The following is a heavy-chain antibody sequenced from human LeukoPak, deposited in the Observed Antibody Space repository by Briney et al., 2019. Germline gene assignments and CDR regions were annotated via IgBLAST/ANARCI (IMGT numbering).Heavy chain of an antibody. CDR1: GFTFSSYS. V-gene: IGHV3-21*04. Sequence: GGSLRLSCAASGFTFSSYSMNWVRQAPGKGLEWVSSISSSSSYIYYADSVKGRFTISRDNAKNSLYLQMNSLRAEDTAVYYCAKAFRSGWTEDVFDIWGQGTMVTVSS. CDR3: AKAFRSGWTEDVFDI. J-gene: IGHJ3*02. CDR2: ISSSSSYI. D-gene: IGHD6-19*01.